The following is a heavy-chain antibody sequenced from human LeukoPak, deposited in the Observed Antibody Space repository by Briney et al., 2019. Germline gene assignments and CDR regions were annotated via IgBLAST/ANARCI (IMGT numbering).Heavy chain of an antibody. D-gene: IGHD6-19*01. Sequence: GASVKVSCKASGYTFTGYYMHWVRQAPGQGLEWMGRINPNSGGTNYAPKFQGRVTMTRETSISTVYMELSRLTSDDTALYYCARVRPYSSGWNFDYWGQGTLVTVSS. V-gene: IGHV1-2*06. J-gene: IGHJ4*02. CDR1: GYTFTGYY. CDR2: INPNSGGT. CDR3: ARVRPYSSGWNFDY.